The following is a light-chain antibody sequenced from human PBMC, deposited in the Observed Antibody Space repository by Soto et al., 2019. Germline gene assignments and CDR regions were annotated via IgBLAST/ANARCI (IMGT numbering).Light chain of an antibody. Sequence: QSALTQPASVSGSPGQSITISCTGTSSDVGSYNYVAWYQQFPGKTPKLMIYEVRNRPSGVSSRFSGSKSGNKASLTISGLQAEDEADYYCISYTGSDTSYVCGTGTTLTAL. CDR2: EVR. CDR1: SSDVGSYNY. CDR3: ISYTGSDTSYV. J-gene: IGLJ1*01. V-gene: IGLV2-14*01.